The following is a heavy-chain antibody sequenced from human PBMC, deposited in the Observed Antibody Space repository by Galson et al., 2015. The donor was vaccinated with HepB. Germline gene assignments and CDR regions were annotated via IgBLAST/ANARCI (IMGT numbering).Heavy chain of an antibody. CDR1: GFTFSSYG. D-gene: IGHD2-15*01. Sequence: SLRLSCAASGFTFSSYGMHWVRQAPGKGLEWVAVIWYDGSNKYYADSVKGRFTISRDNSKNTLYLHMNSLRAEDTAVYYCAREAPGSVGYFDYWGHGTLVTVSS. CDR3: AREAPGSVGYFDY. CDR2: IWYDGSNK. J-gene: IGHJ4*01. V-gene: IGHV3-33*01.